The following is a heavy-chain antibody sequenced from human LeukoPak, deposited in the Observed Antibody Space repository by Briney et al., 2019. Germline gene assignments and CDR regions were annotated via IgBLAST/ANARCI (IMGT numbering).Heavy chain of an antibody. V-gene: IGHV1-8*01. CDR1: GYTFTSYD. J-gene: IGHJ6*03. CDR2: MNPNSGNT. D-gene: IGHD1-1*01. CDR3: ARDRLGLEPNYYMDV. Sequence: GASVKVFCKASGYTFTSYDINWVRQATGQGLEWMGWMNPNSGNTGYAQKFQGRVTMTRNTSISTAYMELSSLRSEDTAVYYCARDRLGLEPNYYMDVWGKGTTVTVSS.